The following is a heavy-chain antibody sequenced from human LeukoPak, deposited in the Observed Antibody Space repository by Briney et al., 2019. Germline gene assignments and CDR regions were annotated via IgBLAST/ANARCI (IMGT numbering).Heavy chain of an antibody. CDR2: ISYDGSNK. CDR1: GFTFRSYG. J-gene: IGHJ4*02. CDR3: AKDRIAVAGTPGY. D-gene: IGHD6-19*01. Sequence: PGGSLRLSCAASGFTFRSYGMHWVRQAPGKGLEWVAVISYDGSNKYYADSVKGRFTTSRDNSKNTLYLQMNSLRAEDAAVYYCAKDRIAVAGTPGYWGQGTLVTVSS. V-gene: IGHV3-30*18.